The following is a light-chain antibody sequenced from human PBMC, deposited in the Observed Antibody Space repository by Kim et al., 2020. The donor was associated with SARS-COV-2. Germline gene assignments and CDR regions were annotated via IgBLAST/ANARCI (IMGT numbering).Light chain of an antibody. Sequence: ALGQTVRITCQGDSLRIYYATWSQQKPGQAPVVVIYGKNNRPSGIPDRFSGSSSGNTASLTITGAQAEDEADYYCNSRDSSGDHWVFGGGTQLTVL. CDR1: SLRIYY. J-gene: IGLJ3*02. V-gene: IGLV3-19*01. CDR2: GKN. CDR3: NSRDSSGDHWV.